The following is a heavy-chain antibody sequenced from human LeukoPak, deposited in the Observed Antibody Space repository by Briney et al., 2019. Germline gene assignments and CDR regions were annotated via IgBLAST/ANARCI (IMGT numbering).Heavy chain of an antibody. Sequence: GASVKVSCKASGYTFTGYYMHWVRQAPGQGLEWMGWINPNSGGTNYAQKFQGRVTMTRDTSISTAYMELSRLRSDDTAVYYCARESAGISYYYYYMDVWGKGTTVTVSS. CDR1: GYTFTGYY. CDR3: ARESAGISYYYYYMDV. V-gene: IGHV1-2*02. D-gene: IGHD2-15*01. J-gene: IGHJ6*03. CDR2: INPNSGGT.